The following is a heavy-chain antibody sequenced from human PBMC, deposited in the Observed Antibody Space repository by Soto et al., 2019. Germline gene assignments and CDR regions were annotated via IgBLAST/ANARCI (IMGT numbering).Heavy chain of an antibody. CDR3: ARDSFVSIFGVVIIYGMDV. D-gene: IGHD3-3*01. CDR1: GGSVSSGSYY. Sequence: SETPSLTCTVSGGSVSSGSYYWSWIRQPPGKGLEWIGYIYYSGSTNYNPSLKSRVTISVDTSKNQFSLKLSSVTAADTAVYYCARDSFVSIFGVVIIYGMDVWGQGTTVTVSS. J-gene: IGHJ6*02. V-gene: IGHV4-61*01. CDR2: IYYSGST.